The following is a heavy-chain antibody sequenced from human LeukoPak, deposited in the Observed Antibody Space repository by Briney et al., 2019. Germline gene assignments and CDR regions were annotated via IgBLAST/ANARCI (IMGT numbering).Heavy chain of an antibody. V-gene: IGHV1-2*02. CDR3: ARANYYYDSSCYYYPDF. CDR2: INPNSGGT. CDR1: GYTFTGYY. D-gene: IGHD3-22*01. Sequence: ASVKVSCKASGYTFTGYYMHWVRQAPGQGLEWMGWINPNSGGTNYAQKFQGRVTMTRDTSISTAYMELSRLRSDDTAVYYCARANYYYDSSCYYYPDFWGQGTLVTVSS. J-gene: IGHJ4*02.